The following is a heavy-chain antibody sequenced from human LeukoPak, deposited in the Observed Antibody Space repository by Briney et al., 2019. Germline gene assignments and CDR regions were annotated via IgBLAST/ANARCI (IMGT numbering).Heavy chain of an antibody. CDR3: ARGWENDY. CDR1: GYTFNSYG. J-gene: IGHJ4*02. Sequence: GASVKVSCKASGYTFNSYGITWVRQAPGHGLEWMGWINTYNSNTNYAQKLQGRVTMARDPFTSTVYMELRSLRSDDTAVYYCARGWENDYWGQGSLVTVSS. D-gene: IGHD1-26*01. CDR2: INTYNSNT. V-gene: IGHV1-18*01.